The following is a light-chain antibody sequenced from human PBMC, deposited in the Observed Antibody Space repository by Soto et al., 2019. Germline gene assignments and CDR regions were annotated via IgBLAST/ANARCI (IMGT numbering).Light chain of an antibody. CDR2: GAY. J-gene: IGKJ1*01. Sequence: VMTQSPATLSLSPGESATLSCRASQSVSSNLAWYQQKPGQAPRLLIYGAYTRATGIPARFSGSGSGTEFTLTISSLQSEDYAVYYCHQYNNWPPWTCGQGTKVDIK. V-gene: IGKV3-15*01. CDR3: HQYNNWPPWT. CDR1: QSVSSN.